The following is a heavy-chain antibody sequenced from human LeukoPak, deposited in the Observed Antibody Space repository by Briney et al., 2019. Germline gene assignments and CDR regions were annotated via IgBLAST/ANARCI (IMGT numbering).Heavy chain of an antibody. CDR3: ARDLYRERSGAP. J-gene: IGHJ5*02. D-gene: IGHD5-24*01. V-gene: IGHV3-30*04. CDR1: GFTFSSYV. Sequence: GGSLRLSCAASGFTFSSYVMHWVRQAPGKGLEWVAVISYDGSNKYYADSVKGRFTISRDNSKNTLYLQMNSLRAEDTAVYYCARDLYRERSGAPWGQGTLVTVSS. CDR2: ISYDGSNK.